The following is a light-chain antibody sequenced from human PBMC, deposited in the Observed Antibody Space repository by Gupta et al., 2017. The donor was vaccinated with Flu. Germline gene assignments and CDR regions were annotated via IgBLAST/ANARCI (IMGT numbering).Light chain of an antibody. CDR3: GAWDSRLNVWV. CDR1: SSNIGSNY. CDR2: DNI. Sequence: QSVLTPLPSLSAAPGQEVPIPCSGSSSNIGSNYVSWYQHLPGTAPKLLIYDNIHRPSGIPDRFSGSKSGPSATLGITGLQTGDEADYYCGAWDSRLNVWVFGGGTKVTVL. J-gene: IGLJ3*02. V-gene: IGLV1-51*02.